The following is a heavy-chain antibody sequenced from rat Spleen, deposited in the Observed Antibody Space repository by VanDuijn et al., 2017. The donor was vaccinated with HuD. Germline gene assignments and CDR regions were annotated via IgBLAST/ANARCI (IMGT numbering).Heavy chain of an antibody. CDR1: GFTFSNFG. D-gene: IGHD1-6*01. CDR3: ATDGGSC. V-gene: IGHV5-29*01. J-gene: IGHJ2*01. CDR2: ITYDGSTT. Sequence: EVQLVESGGGLVQPGRSLKLSCAASGFTFSNFGMVWVRQAPTKGLEWVATITYDGSTTYYRDSVKGRFTISRDNAKSTLYLQMDRLRSEDTATYYWATDGGSCWGQGVMVTVSS.